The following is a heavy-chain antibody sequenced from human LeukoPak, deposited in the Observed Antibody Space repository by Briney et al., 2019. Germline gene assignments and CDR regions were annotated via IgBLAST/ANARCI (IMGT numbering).Heavy chain of an antibody. V-gene: IGHV4-34*01. D-gene: IGHD2-21*02. CDR3: ARGSLGVTKN. CDR1: GGSFSGYY. Sequence: PSETLSLTCAVYGGSFSGYYWSWIRQPPGKGLEWIGEINHSGSTNYNPSLKSRVTISVDTSKNQFSLKLSSVTAADMAVYYCARGSLGVTKNWGQGTLVTVSS. CDR2: INHSGST. J-gene: IGHJ4*02.